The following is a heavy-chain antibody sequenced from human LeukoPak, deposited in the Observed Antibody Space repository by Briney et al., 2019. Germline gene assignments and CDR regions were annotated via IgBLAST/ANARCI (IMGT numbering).Heavy chain of an antibody. CDR2: ISSSGNTI. V-gene: IGHV3-48*03. CDR3: ARGVTQWAA. CDR1: GFTFSSYE. Sequence: PGGSLRLSCAASGFTFSSYEMNWVRQAPGKGLEWVSYISSSGNTIYYADSVKGRFTISRDNAKNSLYLQMNTLRAEDTAVYYCARGVTQWAARGQVTLVTVSS. J-gene: IGHJ4*02. D-gene: IGHD2-15*01.